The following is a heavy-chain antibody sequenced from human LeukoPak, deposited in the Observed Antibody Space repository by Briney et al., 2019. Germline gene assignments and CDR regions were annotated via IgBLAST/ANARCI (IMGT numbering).Heavy chain of an antibody. CDR2: IYYTGST. J-gene: IGHJ4*02. CDR1: GGSISTYY. CDR3: ARDLLWGYDY. V-gene: IGHV4-59*01. D-gene: IGHD3-10*01. Sequence: SETLSLTSTVSGGSISTYYWSWIRQPPGKGLEWIGYIYYTGSTNYNPSLKSRVTISVDTSKNQFSLKLSSVTAADTAVYYCARDLLWGYDYWGQGTLVTVSS.